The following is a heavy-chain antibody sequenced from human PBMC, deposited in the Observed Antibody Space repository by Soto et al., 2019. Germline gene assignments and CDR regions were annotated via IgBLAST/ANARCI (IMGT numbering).Heavy chain of an antibody. CDR2: IYHSGST. Sequence: SETLSLTCAVSGGSISSGGYYWSWIRQPPGKGLEWIGYIYHSGSTYYNPSLKSRVTISVDRSKNQFSLKLSSVTAADTAVYYCARSSAYCGGDCVDIDFDYWGQGTLVTVSS. D-gene: IGHD2-21*02. CDR1: GGSISSGGYY. CDR3: ARSSAYCGGDCVDIDFDY. V-gene: IGHV4-30-2*01. J-gene: IGHJ4*02.